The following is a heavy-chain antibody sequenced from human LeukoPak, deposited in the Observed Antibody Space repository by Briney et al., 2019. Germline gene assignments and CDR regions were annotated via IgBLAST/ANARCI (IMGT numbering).Heavy chain of an antibody. Sequence: GGSLRLSCAASGFTFSNYEMNWVRQAPGKGREWVSYISSSGSTIYYADSVKGRFTISRDNAKNSLYLQMNSLRAEDTAVYYCAQIYTYGSSQFDYWGQGTLVTVSS. V-gene: IGHV3-48*03. CDR2: ISSSGSTI. CDR1: GFTFSNYE. CDR3: AQIYTYGSSQFDY. J-gene: IGHJ4*02. D-gene: IGHD5-18*01.